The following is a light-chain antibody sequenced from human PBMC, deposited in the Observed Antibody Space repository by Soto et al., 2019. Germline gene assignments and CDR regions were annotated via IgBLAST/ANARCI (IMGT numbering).Light chain of an antibody. CDR3: QERSHWT. J-gene: IGKJ1*01. Sequence: VLTQSPGALSLSPGERATLSCRASQSVNIYLSLYQHKPGQAPRLLIYDASNRATGVPARFSGSGSGTDFTLTISALEPEDFAVYYCQERSHWTFGRLTKVDNK. CDR1: QSVNIY. CDR2: DAS. V-gene: IGKV3-11*01.